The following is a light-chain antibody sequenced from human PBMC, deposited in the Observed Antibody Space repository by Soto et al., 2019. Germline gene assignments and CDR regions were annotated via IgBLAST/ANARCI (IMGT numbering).Light chain of an antibody. J-gene: IGKJ2*01. CDR2: ASF. CDR3: QQNYFTPYT. Sequence: DIQMTQSPSLSVSVGDKVTITCRASHSISNFLNWYQQKAGKAPKLLIYASFNLQSGVPSRFSCSGSGTDFTLTISSLQPADFATYDCQQNYFTPYTFGQGTKLEIK. V-gene: IGKV1-39*01. CDR1: HSISNF.